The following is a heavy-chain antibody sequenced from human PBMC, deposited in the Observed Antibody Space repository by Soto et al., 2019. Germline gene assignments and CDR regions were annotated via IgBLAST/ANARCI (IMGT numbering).Heavy chain of an antibody. J-gene: IGHJ4*02. CDR3: GRVVIKTAIQSIDS. V-gene: IGHV4-34*01. Sequence: SETLSLTCAVYGGSLSGYYWTWIRQPPGKGLEWIGEVNPGGITNYSPSVKSRLKISLDTSKKEVSLEMTSVTAADTAVYYCGRVVIKTAIQSIDSWGPGTLVTV. CDR2: VNPGGIT. CDR1: GGSLSGYY.